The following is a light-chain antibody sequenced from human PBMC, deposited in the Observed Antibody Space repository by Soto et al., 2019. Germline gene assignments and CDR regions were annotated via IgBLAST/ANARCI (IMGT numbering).Light chain of an antibody. CDR2: DAS. J-gene: IGKJ1*01. V-gene: IGKV3-11*01. CDR1: QSVNNF. CDR3: QPRSNWLP. Sequence: LKHSAGAVSLYPEEIATPSFGASQSVNNFLAWYQQKPGQAPRLLIYDASNRATGIPARFSGSGSGTDFTLTISSLEPEDFAVYYCQPRSNWLPFGQGSNVAI.